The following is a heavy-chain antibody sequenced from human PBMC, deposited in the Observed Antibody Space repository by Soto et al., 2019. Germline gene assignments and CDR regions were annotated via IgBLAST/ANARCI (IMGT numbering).Heavy chain of an antibody. CDR3: ARGTGLVLLSNWFDP. J-gene: IGHJ5*02. CDR1: GFTFSSYD. V-gene: IGHV3-13*01. CDR2: IGTAGDT. D-gene: IGHD6-19*01. Sequence: GSLRLSCAASGFTFSSYDMHWVRQATGKGLEWVSAIGTAGDTYYPGSVKGRFTISRENAKNSLYLQMNSLRAEDTAVYYCARGTGLVLLSNWFDPWGQGTLVTVSS.